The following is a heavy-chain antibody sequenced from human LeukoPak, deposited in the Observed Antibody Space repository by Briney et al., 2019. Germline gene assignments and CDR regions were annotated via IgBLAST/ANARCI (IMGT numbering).Heavy chain of an antibody. Sequence: GGSLTLSCAASGFTFSGYWVNWLRQAPGKGLEWVDNIKQDGGEKYYVDSVKGRFTISRDNAKNSLYLQMNSLRAEDTAVYYCARDRGFGQADVWGKGTTVTVSS. D-gene: IGHD3-10*01. V-gene: IGHV3-7*01. CDR3: ARDRGFGQADV. CDR2: IKQDGGEK. CDR1: GFTFSGYW. J-gene: IGHJ6*04.